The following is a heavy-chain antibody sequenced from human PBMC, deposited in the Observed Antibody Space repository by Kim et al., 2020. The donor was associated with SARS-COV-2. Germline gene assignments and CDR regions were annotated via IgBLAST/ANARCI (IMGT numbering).Heavy chain of an antibody. CDR3: AKDGGRVSGIDY. D-gene: IGHD1-26*01. J-gene: IGHJ4*02. V-gene: IGHV3-23*01. Sequence: YYADSVKGRFTISRDNSKNTLYLQMNSLRAEDTAVYYCAKDGGRVSGIDYWGQGTLVTVSS.